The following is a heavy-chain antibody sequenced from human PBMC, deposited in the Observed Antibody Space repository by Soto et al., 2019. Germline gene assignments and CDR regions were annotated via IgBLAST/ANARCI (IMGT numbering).Heavy chain of an antibody. D-gene: IGHD2-8*01. CDR3: ARVSIPKHCANRACHKKDYYEYCMDV. CDR1: GGSFTGYY. Sequence: SETLSLTCPVYGGSFTGYYWSWIRQHPGKGLEWIAEINHSGSTNYNPSLKSRVTISVDTSKNQFSLKLSSVTAADTAVYYCARVSIPKHCANRACHKKDYYEYCMDVWGQGTTVTAP. J-gene: IGHJ6*02. V-gene: IGHV4-34*01. CDR2: INHSGST.